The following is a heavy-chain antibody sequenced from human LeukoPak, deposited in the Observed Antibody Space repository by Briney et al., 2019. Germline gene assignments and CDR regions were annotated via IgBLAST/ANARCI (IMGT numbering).Heavy chain of an antibody. D-gene: IGHD1-7*01. J-gene: IGHJ4*02. CDR3: ARVTKLELRFNYFDY. V-gene: IGHV3-21*01. CDR2: ISSSSSYI. CDR1: GFTFSSSW. Sequence: KSGGSLRLSCAGSGFTFSSSWMHWVRQAPGKGLEQVSSISSSSSYIYYADSVKGRFTISRDNAKNSLYLQMNSLRAEDTAVYYCARVTKLELRFNYFDYWGQGTLVTVSS.